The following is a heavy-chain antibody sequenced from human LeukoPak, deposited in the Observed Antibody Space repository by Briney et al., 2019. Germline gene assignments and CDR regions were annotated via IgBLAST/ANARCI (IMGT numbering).Heavy chain of an antibody. V-gene: IGHV1-18*01. CDR1: GYTFTSYG. J-gene: IGHJ3*02. CDR2: ISAYNGNT. D-gene: IGHD2-2*01. CDR3: ARGASIVVVPAALGAFDI. Sequence: ASVKVSCKASGYTFTSYGISWVRQAPGQGLEWMGWISAYNGNTNYAQKLQGRVTMTTDTSTSTAYMELRSLRSDDTAVYYCARGASIVVVPAALGAFDIWGQGTMVTVSS.